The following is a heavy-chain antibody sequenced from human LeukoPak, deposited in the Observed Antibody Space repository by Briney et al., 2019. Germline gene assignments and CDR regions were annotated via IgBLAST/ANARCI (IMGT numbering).Heavy chain of an antibody. CDR2: ISSSSSTI. J-gene: IGHJ4*02. CDR1: GFTFSSYS. V-gene: IGHV3-48*01. Sequence: PGGSLRLSCAASGFTFSSYSMNWVRQAPGKGLEWVSYISSSSSTIYYADSVKGRFTISRDNAKNSLYLQMNSLRAEDTAVYYCARDWEYSGGPFDYWGQGTLVTVSS. CDR3: ARDWEYSGGPFDY. D-gene: IGHD2-15*01.